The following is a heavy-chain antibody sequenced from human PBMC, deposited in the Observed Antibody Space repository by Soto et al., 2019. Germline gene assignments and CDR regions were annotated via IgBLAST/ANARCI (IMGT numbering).Heavy chain of an antibody. Sequence: EVQLVESGGGLVQPGGSLRLSCASAGFTFNNYWMHWVRQAPGRGLVWVSRINGDGRSTFYADSVKGRFTISRDNAKNTVYLQMNSLRVEDTAVYYCARGIQYRYGMDVWGQGTTVTVSS. CDR2: INGDGRST. CDR1: GFTFNNYW. D-gene: IGHD5-18*01. CDR3: ARGIQYRYGMDV. J-gene: IGHJ6*02. V-gene: IGHV3-74*01.